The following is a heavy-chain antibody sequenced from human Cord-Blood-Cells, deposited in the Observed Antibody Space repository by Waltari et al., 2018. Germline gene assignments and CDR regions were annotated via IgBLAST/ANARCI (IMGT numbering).Heavy chain of an antibody. D-gene: IGHD6-13*01. V-gene: IGHV3-53*01. CDR2: IYGGGST. Sequence: EVQLVESGGGLLQPGGSLRLSCAASGFTVSSNYMSWVRQAPGKGREWVSVIYGGGSTYYADSVKVRFTISRDKSKNTLYLQMNSLRAEDTAVYYCARDRDSSSWYDYWGQGTLVTVSS. CDR1: GFTVSSNY. J-gene: IGHJ4*02. CDR3: ARDRDSSSWYDY.